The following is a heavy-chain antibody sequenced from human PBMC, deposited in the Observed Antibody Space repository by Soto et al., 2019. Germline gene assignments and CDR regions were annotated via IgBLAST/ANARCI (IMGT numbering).Heavy chain of an antibody. D-gene: IGHD2-15*01. Sequence: QVQLVESGGGVVQPGRSLRLSCAASGFTFSNYAIHWVRQAPGEGLKWVAVIYYDGSNKYYADSVKGRFTISRDNSNNPLYLQMNSLRAEDTAVYYCARDPSYCSGGSCLAFDYWGQGTLVTVSS. CDR1: GFTFSNYA. J-gene: IGHJ4*02. CDR3: ARDPSYCSGGSCLAFDY. V-gene: IGHV3-33*01. CDR2: IYYDGSNK.